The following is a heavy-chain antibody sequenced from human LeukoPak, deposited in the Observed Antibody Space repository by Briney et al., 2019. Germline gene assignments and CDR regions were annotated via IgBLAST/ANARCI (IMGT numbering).Heavy chain of an antibody. V-gene: IGHV3-23*01. J-gene: IGHJ4*02. D-gene: IGHD6-13*01. CDR3: AKYSAWAAAGISNYFDY. CDR1: GFTFSSYA. CDR2: ISGSGGST. Sequence: PGGSLRLSCAASGFTFSSYAMSWVRQAPGKGLEWVSAISGSGGSTYYADSVKGRFTISRDNSKNTLYLQMNSLRAEDTAVYYCAKYSAWAAAGISNYFDYWGQGTLVTVSS.